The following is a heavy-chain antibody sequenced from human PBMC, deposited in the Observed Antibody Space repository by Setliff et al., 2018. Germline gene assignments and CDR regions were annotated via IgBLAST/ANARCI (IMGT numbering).Heavy chain of an antibody. D-gene: IGHD6-19*01. CDR1: GFIFSGSA. CDR3: ARGGEWLVPHAFDI. V-gene: IGHV3-48*01. Sequence: LRLSCAASGFIFSGSAIHWVRQAPGKGLEWVSYISSSSSTIYYADSVKGRFTISRDNAKNSLYLQMNSLRAEDTAVYYCARGGEWLVPHAFDIWGQGTMVTVSS. J-gene: IGHJ3*02. CDR2: ISSSSSTI.